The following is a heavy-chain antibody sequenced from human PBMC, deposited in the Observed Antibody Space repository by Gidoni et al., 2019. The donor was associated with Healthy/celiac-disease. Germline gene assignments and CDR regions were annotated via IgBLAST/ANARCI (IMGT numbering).Heavy chain of an antibody. J-gene: IGHJ5*02. D-gene: IGHD3-9*01. CDR1: GGSISSYY. CDR2: IYYSGST. CDR3: ARGPSRNDILTGINWFDP. Sequence: QVQLQESGPGLVKPSETLSLTCTVSGGSISSYYWSWIRQPPGKGLELIGYIYYSGSTNYNPSLKSRVTISVDTSKNQFSLKLSSVTAADTAVYYCARGPSRNDILTGINWFDPWGQGTLVTVSS. V-gene: IGHV4-59*01.